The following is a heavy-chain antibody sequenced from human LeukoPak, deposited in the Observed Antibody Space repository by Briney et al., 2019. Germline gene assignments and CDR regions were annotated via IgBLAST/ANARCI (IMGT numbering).Heavy chain of an antibody. CDR2: IYNTGAT. Sequence: PSETLCLTCTVSGDSVSSGTYYWTWVRQPPGKGLECLGYIYNTGATNFNPSLKSRLTMSLDKSKNQFSLNLTSVTSADTAVYYCAREKATLAACYFDYWGQGILVTVSS. CDR1: GDSVSSGTYY. CDR3: AREKATLAACYFDY. J-gene: IGHJ4*02. V-gene: IGHV4-61*01. D-gene: IGHD6-13*01.